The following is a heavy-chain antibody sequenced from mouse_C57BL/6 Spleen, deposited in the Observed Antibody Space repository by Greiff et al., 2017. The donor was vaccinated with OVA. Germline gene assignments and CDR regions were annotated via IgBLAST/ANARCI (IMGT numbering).Heavy chain of an antibody. CDR3: ARNYYYAMDY. CDR2: ISSGSSTI. Sequence: EVKLVESGGGLVKPGGSLKLSCAASGFTFSDYGMHWVRQAPEKGLEWVAYISSGSSTIYYADTVKGRFTISRDNAKNTLFLQMTSLRSEDTAMYYCARNYYYAMDYWGQGTSVTVSS. V-gene: IGHV5-17*01. J-gene: IGHJ4*01. CDR1: GFTFSDYG.